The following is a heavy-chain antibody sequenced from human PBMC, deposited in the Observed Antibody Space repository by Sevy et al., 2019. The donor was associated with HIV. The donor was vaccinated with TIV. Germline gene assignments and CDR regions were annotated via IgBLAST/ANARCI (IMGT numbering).Heavy chain of an antibody. CDR2: MSPNSGAT. CDR3: ASGGNGDFWSYEYYYYGMDV. Sequence: ASVKVSCEASGYTFTSYDINWVRQATGQGLEWMGWMSPNSGATGFAQKFQGRVTLTRNTSISTAYMEVSSLRSADTAVYYCASGGNGDFWSYEYYYYGMDVWGQGTTVTVSS. D-gene: IGHD3-3*01. J-gene: IGHJ6*02. V-gene: IGHV1-8*01. CDR1: GYTFTSYD.